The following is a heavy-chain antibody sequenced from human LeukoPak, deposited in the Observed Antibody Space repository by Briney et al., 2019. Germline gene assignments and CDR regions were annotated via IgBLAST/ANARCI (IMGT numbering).Heavy chain of an antibody. D-gene: IGHD6-13*01. CDR1: GYTFTSYY. Sequence: GASVKVSCKASGYTFTSYYMHWVRQAPGQGLEWMGIINPSGGSTSYAQKFQGRVTMTRDMSTSTVYMELSSLRSEDTAVYYCARGSAAAGIYYYYYYYMDVWGKGTTVTISS. CDR2: INPSGGST. J-gene: IGHJ6*03. V-gene: IGHV1-46*01. CDR3: ARGSAAAGIYYYYYYYMDV.